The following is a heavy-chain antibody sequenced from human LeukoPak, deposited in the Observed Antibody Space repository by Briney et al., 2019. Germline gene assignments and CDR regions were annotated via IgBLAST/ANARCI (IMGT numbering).Heavy chain of an antibody. Sequence: SETLSLTCAVYGGSFSGYYWSWIRQPPGKGLEWIGEINHSGSTNYNPSLKSRVTISVDTSKNQFSLKLSSVTAADTAVYYCARTLGIKGGSAFDIWGQGTMVTVSS. CDR3: ARTLGIKGGSAFDI. J-gene: IGHJ3*02. CDR1: GGSFSGYY. CDR2: INHSGST. V-gene: IGHV4-34*01. D-gene: IGHD7-27*01.